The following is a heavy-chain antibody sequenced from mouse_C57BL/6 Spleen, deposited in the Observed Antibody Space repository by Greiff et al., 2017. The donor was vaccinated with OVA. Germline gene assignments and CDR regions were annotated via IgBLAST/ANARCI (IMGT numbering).Heavy chain of an antibody. CDR2: INPNNGGT. CDR1: GYTFTDYN. Sequence: VQLQQSGPELVKPGASVKMSCKASGYTFTDYNMHWVKQSHGKSLEWIGYINPNNGGTSYNQKFKGKATLTVNKSSSTAYMELRSLTSEDSAVYYCARDGNYVGYYAMDYWGQGTSVTVSS. V-gene: IGHV1-22*01. J-gene: IGHJ4*01. CDR3: ARDGNYVGYYAMDY. D-gene: IGHD2-1*01.